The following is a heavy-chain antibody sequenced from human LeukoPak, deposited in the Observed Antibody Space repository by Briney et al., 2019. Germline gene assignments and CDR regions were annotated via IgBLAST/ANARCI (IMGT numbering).Heavy chain of an antibody. CDR3: ARASAGPNWFDP. Sequence: SETPSLTCTVSGGSISSYYWSWIRQPPGKGLEWIGYIYYSGSTNYNPSLKSRVTISVDTSKNQFSLKLSSVTAADTAVYYCARASAGPNWFDPWGQGTLVTVSS. D-gene: IGHD6-13*01. J-gene: IGHJ5*02. V-gene: IGHV4-59*01. CDR2: IYYSGST. CDR1: GGSISSYY.